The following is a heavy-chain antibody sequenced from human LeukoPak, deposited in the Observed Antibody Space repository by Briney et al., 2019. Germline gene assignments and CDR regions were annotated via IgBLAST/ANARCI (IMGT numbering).Heavy chain of an antibody. J-gene: IGHJ4*02. CDR2: INAGNGNT. Sequence: GASVKVSCKASGYTFTSYGISWVRQAPGQRLEWMGWINAGNGNTKYSQKFQGRVTITRDTSASTAYMELSSLRSEDTAVYYCARDLDYYGSGSYYNGGHYFDYWGQGTLVTVSS. CDR1: GYTFTSYG. D-gene: IGHD3-10*01. CDR3: ARDLDYYGSGSYYNGGHYFDY. V-gene: IGHV1-3*01.